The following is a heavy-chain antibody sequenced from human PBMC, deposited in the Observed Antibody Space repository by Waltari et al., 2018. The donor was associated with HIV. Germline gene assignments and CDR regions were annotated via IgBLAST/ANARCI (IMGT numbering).Heavy chain of an antibody. CDR3: VKAKVVSAYYYSLEY. Sequence: QVHLVESGGCVVQPGRSLRLSCATSGFTFSSYVMHWVRQAPGKGLEWMAVISYDGGTKYDADSVKGRFIISRDNSRNTLYLQLSTLRPEDTALYFCVKAKVVSAYYYSLEYWGQGTLVTVSS. CDR2: ISYDGGTK. CDR1: GFTFSSYV. J-gene: IGHJ4*02. D-gene: IGHD3-22*01. V-gene: IGHV3-30*18.